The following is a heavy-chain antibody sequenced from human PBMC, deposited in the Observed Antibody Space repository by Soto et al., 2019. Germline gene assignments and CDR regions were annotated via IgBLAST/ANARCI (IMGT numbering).Heavy chain of an antibody. CDR1: GYTFTSYY. CDR3: AREIFCSGGSCYSVAPLVGWFDP. V-gene: IGHV1-46*03. CDR2: INPSGGST. J-gene: IGHJ5*02. D-gene: IGHD2-15*01. Sequence: GASVKVSCKASGYTFTSYYMHWVRQAPGQGLERMGIINPSGGSTSYAQKFQGRVTMTRDTSTSTVYMELISLRSEDTAVYYCAREIFCSGGSCYSVAPLVGWFDPWGQGTLVTVSS.